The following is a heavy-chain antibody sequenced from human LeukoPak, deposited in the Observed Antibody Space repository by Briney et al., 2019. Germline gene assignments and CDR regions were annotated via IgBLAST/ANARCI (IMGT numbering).Heavy chain of an antibody. CDR3: AKGRIAGTTVTTFHY. Sequence: GGSLRLSCAASGFTFSNYAMTWVRQAPGKGLEWVSSISGSGDTTYYADSIKGRFTISRDNSKNTLYLQMNSLRAEDTAIYYCAKGRIAGTTVTTFHYWGQGTLGTVSS. D-gene: IGHD4-17*01. J-gene: IGHJ4*02. CDR2: ISGSGDTT. CDR1: GFTFSNYA. V-gene: IGHV3-23*01.